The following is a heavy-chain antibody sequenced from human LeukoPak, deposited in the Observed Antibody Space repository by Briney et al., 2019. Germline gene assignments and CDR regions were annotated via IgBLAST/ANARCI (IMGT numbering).Heavy chain of an antibody. V-gene: IGHV3-21*01. CDR2: ISSSSSYI. J-gene: IGHJ6*03. Sequence: GGSLRLSCAASGFSFSSYSMNWVRQAPGKGLEWVSSISSSSSYIYYADSVKGRFTISRDNAKNSLYLQMNSLRAEDTAVYYCARVREYYYMDVWGKGTTVTVSS. CDR1: GFSFSSYS. CDR3: ARVREYYYMDV. D-gene: IGHD3-10*01.